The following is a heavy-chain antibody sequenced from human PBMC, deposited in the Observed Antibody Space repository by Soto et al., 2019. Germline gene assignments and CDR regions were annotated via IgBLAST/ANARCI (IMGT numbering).Heavy chain of an antibody. CDR1: GQYIKSNFW. CDR2: IYHSGSA. D-gene: IGHD3-22*01. J-gene: IGHJ4*02. V-gene: IGHV4-4*02. Sequence: PSETLSLTCLVSGQYIKSNFWWAWVRQSPGKDLEWIGEIYHSGSAIYTPSLKNRVTLSLDESKNEFSLNMDSVTAADTAIYYCARPGYYDSSGFFNFDHWGQGPLVTVSS. CDR3: ARPGYYDSSGFFNFDH.